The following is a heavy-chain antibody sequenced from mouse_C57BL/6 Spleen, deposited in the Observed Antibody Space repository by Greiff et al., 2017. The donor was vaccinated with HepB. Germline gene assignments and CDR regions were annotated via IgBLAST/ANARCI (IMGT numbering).Heavy chain of an antibody. J-gene: IGHJ4*01. Sequence: VQLQQSGPELVKPGASVKISCKASGYAFRSSWMNWVKQRPGKGLEWIGRIYPGDGDTNYNGKFKGKATLTADKSSSTAYMQLSSLTSEDSAVYFCAIEAYSFLPVDYWGQGTSVTVSS. CDR1: GYAFRSSW. D-gene: IGHD2-12*01. CDR2: IYPGDGDT. V-gene: IGHV1-82*01. CDR3: AIEAYSFLPVDY.